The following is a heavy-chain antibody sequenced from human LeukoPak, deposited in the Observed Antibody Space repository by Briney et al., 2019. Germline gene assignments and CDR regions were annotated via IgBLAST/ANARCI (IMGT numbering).Heavy chain of an antibody. CDR3: ARDNSVRDGAWWFNP. CDR1: GYTFTSNY. J-gene: IGHJ5*02. CDR2: ISPSGGST. V-gene: IGHV1-46*01. D-gene: IGHD5-24*01. Sequence: ASVKVSCKAFGYTFTSNYMHWVRQAPGQGPEWMGVISPSGGSTTYAQKFQGRVTLTRDMSTSTDYLELSSLRSEDTAVYYCARDNSVRDGAWWFNPWGQGTLVTVSS.